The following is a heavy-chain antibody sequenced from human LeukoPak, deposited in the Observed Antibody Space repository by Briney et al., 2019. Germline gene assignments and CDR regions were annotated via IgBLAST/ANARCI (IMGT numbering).Heavy chain of an antibody. CDR1: GFTFSSYS. V-gene: IGHV3-48*04. CDR3: ASSSLEWLLSNFDY. Sequence: GGSLRLSCAASGFTFSSYSMNWVRQAPGKGLEWVSYISTSGNTIDYADSVKGRFTISRDNAKNSLYLQMNSLRAEDTAVYYCASSSLEWLLSNFDYWGQGTLVTVSS. D-gene: IGHD3-3*01. J-gene: IGHJ4*02. CDR2: ISTSGNTI.